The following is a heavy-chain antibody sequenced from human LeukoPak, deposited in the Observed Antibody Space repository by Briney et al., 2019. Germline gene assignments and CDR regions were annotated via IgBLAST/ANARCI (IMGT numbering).Heavy chain of an antibody. J-gene: IGHJ4*02. V-gene: IGHV3-23*01. CDR2: IFPSGGEI. D-gene: IGHD2-8*02. CDR3: ATYRQVLLPFES. CDR1: GFTLSSYE. Sequence: GGSLRLSCTVSGFTLSSYEMTWFRQAPGKGLEWVSSIFPSGGEIHYADSVRGRFTISRDNSKSTLSLQMNSLRAEDTAIYYCATYRQVLLPFESWGQGTLVTVSS.